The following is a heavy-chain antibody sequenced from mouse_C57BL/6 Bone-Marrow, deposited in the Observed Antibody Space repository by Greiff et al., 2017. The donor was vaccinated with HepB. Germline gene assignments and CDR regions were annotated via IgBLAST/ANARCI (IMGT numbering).Heavy chain of an antibody. CDR2: IRNKANGYTT. CDR1: GFTFTDYY. Sequence: EVKLVESGGGLVQPGGSLSLSCAASGFTFTDYYMSWVRQPPGKALEWLGFIRNKANGYTTEYSASVKGRFTISRDNSQSILYLQMNALRGEDSATYYCARARITTVVAPRYFDVWGTGTTVTVSS. V-gene: IGHV7-3*01. D-gene: IGHD1-1*01. CDR3: ARARITTVVAPRYFDV. J-gene: IGHJ1*03.